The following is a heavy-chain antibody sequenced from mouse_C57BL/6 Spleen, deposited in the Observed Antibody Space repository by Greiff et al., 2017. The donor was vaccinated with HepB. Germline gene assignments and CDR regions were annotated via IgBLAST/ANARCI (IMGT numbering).Heavy chain of an antibody. Sequence: EVQLQESEGGLVQPGSSMKLSCTASGFTFSDYYMAWVRQVPEKGLEWVANINYDGSSTYYLDSLKSRFIISRDNAKNILYLQRSSLKSEDTATYYCARGSNHWYFDVWGTGTTVTVSS. J-gene: IGHJ1*03. CDR1: GFTFSDYY. D-gene: IGHD2-5*01. V-gene: IGHV5-16*01. CDR2: INYDGSST. CDR3: ARGSNHWYFDV.